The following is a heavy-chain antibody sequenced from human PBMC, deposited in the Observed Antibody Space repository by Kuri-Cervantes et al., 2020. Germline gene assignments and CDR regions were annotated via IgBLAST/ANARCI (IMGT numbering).Heavy chain of an antibody. D-gene: IGHD6-13*01. CDR3: ARGPNSSSWGWAFDI. CDR1: GFTFSSYA. V-gene: IGHV3-30-3*01. J-gene: IGHJ3*02. Sequence: GESLKISCAASGFTFSSYAMHWVRQAPGKGLEWVAVISYDGSNKYYADSVKGRFTISRDNSKNTLYLQMNGLRAEDTAVYYCARGPNSSSWGWAFDIWGQGTMVTVSS. CDR2: ISYDGSNK.